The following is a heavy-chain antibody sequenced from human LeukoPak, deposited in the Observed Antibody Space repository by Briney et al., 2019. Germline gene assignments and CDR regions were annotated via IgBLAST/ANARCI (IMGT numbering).Heavy chain of an antibody. D-gene: IGHD3-9*01. Sequence: KASETLSLNCTVSGGSIISSSYYWGRIRQPPGKGLEWIGSRYHSGSTYYNPSLKSRVTTSVDTSKNQFSLELSSVTAADTAVYYCARHRYFNILTDNWFDPWRQGSLVTVSS. V-gene: IGHV4-39*01. CDR2: RYHSGST. J-gene: IGHJ5*02. CDR1: GGSIISSSYY. CDR3: ARHRYFNILTDNWFDP.